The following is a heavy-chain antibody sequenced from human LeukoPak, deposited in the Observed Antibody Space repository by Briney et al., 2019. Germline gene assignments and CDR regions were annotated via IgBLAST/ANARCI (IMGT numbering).Heavy chain of an antibody. Sequence: SETLSLTCTVSGGSISSSSYYWGWIRQPPGKGLEWIGSIYYTGSTYYNPSLKSRVTMSVDTSKNQFSLKLSSVTAADTAVYYCARVKGSGSFVGYYYYMDVWGKGTTVTISS. D-gene: IGHD1-26*01. V-gene: IGHV4-39*07. CDR2: IYYTGST. CDR3: ARVKGSGSFVGYYYYMDV. J-gene: IGHJ6*03. CDR1: GGSISSSSYY.